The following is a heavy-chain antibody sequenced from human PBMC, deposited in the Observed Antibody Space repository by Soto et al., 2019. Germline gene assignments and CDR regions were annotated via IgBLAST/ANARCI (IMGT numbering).Heavy chain of an antibody. Sequence: EVQLVESGGGLVQPGGSLRLSCAASGFTFSDYDMHWVRQATGKSLEWVSAIGTPGDTYYTGSVKGRFTISRENAKNSLYLQMNSRRAGDTAVYYCARARGGEWFGEQLYWGQGILVTVSS. D-gene: IGHD3-10*01. CDR1: GFTFSDYD. CDR2: IGTPGDT. CDR3: ARARGGEWFGEQLY. J-gene: IGHJ4*02. V-gene: IGHV3-13*04.